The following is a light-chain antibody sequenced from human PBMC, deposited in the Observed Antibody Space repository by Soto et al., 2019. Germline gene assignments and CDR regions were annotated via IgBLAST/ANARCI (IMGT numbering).Light chain of an antibody. V-gene: IGLV2-14*01. CDR1: GSDIGGYNY. CDR3: TSYTSSNSVV. Sequence: QSALTQPASVSGSPGQSITISCTGTGSDIGGYNYVSWYQQHPGKAPKVMIYEVSNRPSGVSNRFSAPKSGNTASLTISGLQAEDEADYYCTSYTSSNSVVFGGGTQLTVL. CDR2: EVS. J-gene: IGLJ2*01.